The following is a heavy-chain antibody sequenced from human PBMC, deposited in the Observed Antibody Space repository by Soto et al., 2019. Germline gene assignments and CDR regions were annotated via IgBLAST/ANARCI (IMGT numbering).Heavy chain of an antibody. CDR1: GFTFTSSA. CDR2: IVVGSGNT. V-gene: IGHV1-58*01. J-gene: IGHJ4*02. CDR3: ARAPQTVAGAGIWY. Sequence: GASVKVSCKASGFTFTSSAVQWVRQARGQRLEWIGWIVVGSGNTNYAQKLQGRVTMTTDTSTSTAYMELRSLRSDDTAVYYCARAPQTVAGAGIWYWGQGTLVTVSS. D-gene: IGHD6-13*01.